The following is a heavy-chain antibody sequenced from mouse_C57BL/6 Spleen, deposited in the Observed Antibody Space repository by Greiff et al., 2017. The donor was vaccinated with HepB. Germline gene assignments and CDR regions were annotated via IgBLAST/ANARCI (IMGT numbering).Heavy chain of an antibody. CDR2: ISYDGSN. V-gene: IGHV3-6*01. D-gene: IGHD2-4*01. J-gene: IGHJ2*01. CDR3: ARDSDYDGREYYFDY. CDR1: GYSITSGYY. Sequence: EVKLLESGPGLVKPSQSLSLTCSVTGYSITSGYYWNWIRQFPGNKLEWMGYISYDGSNNYNPSLKNRISITRDTSKNQFFLKLNSVTTEDTATYYCARDSDYDGREYYFDYWGQGTTLTVSS.